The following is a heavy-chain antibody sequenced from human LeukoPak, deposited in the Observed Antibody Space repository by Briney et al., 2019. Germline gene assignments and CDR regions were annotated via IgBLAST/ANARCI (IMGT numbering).Heavy chain of an antibody. V-gene: IGHV4-34*01. J-gene: IGHJ4*02. CDR2: INGRGHT. D-gene: IGHD4-23*01. CDR3: ARDPTTVVTTPYYFDF. Sequence: SETLSLTCAVHGGSFSGYHWNWIRQSPGKGLEWIGEINGRGHTNYNPSLETRVTVSVDTSKKQFSLRLSSVTAADTAVYYCARDPTTVVTTPYYFDFWGQGTLVTVSS. CDR1: GGSFSGYH.